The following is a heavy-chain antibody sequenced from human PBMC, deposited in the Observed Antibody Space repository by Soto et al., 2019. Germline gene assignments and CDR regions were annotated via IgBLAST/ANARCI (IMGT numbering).Heavy chain of an antibody. CDR1: GGTFSSYA. V-gene: IGHV1-69*12. J-gene: IGHJ6*02. Sequence: QVQLVQSGAEVKKPGSSVKVSCKASGGTFSSYAISWVRQAPGQGLKWMGGIIPIFGTANYAQKFQGRVTITADESTSTAYMELSSLRSEDTAVYYCARGSSSSDYYYYGMDVWGQGTTVTVSS. CDR3: ARGSSSSDYYYYGMDV. D-gene: IGHD6-6*01. CDR2: IIPIFGTA.